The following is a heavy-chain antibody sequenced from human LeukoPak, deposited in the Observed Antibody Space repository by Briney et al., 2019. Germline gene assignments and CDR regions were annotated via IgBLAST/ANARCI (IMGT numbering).Heavy chain of an antibody. D-gene: IGHD3-10*01. V-gene: IGHV4-59*08. J-gene: IGHJ5*02. CDR3: ARLKVRGVIRYNWFDP. CDR2: IYYSGST. CDR1: GGSISSYY. Sequence: SSETLSLTCTVSGGSISSYYWSWIRQPPGKGLEWIGYIYYSGSTNYNPSLKSRVTISVDTSKNQFSLKLSSVTAADTAVYYCARLKVRGVIRYNWFDPWGQGTLVTVSS.